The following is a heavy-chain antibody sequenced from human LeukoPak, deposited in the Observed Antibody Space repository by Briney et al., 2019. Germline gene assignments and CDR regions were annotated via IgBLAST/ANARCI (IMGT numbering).Heavy chain of an antibody. CDR1: GYSISSGYY. V-gene: IGHV4-38-2*02. Sequence: PSETLSLTCTVSGYSISSGYYWGWIRQPPGKGLEWIGSIYHSGSTYYNPSLKSRVTISVDTSKNQFSLKLSSVTAADTAVYYCARALFTRGFDYWGQGTLVTVSS. D-gene: IGHD3-10*01. CDR2: IYHSGST. J-gene: IGHJ4*02. CDR3: ARALFTRGFDY.